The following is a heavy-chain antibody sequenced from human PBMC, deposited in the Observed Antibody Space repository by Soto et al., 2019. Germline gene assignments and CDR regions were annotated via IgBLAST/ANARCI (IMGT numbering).Heavy chain of an antibody. J-gene: IGHJ4*02. V-gene: IGHV3-30*16. CDR3: ARTFDAITYYFDY. Sequence: GGSLRLSCAASEFSFSSYAMHWIRQAPGKGLEWVAVISFDGNIIQYADSVKGRFIISRDNSKNTLYLQMNSLRGEDTAVYYCARTFDAITYYFDYWGQGTLVTVSS. CDR2: ISFDGNII. D-gene: IGHD3-9*01. CDR1: EFSFSSYA.